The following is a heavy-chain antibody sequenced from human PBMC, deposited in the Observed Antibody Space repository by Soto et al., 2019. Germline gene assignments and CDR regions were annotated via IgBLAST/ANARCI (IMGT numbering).Heavy chain of an antibody. CDR2: VNPIVGMS. CDR1: GGTFNSYT. V-gene: IGHV1-69*02. CDR3: ATSYGSGSTHFDS. D-gene: IGHD3-10*01. Sequence: QVQLVQSGAEVKKPGSSVKVSCTASGGTFNSYTINWVRQAPGQRLEWVGRVNPIVGMSTSASKFQGRVTMTADKSTTKAYMDLTGLRSADTAVYYWATSYGSGSTHFDSWGQGTLVTVSS. J-gene: IGHJ5*01.